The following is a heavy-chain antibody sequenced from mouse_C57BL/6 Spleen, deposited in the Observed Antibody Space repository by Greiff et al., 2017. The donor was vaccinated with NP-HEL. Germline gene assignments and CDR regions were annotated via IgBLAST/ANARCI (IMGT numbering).Heavy chain of an antibody. D-gene: IGHD2-5*01. CDR3: ARAYYSNRYYAMDY. CDR1: GYSITSGYY. CDR2: ISYDGSN. Sequence: EVQLQQSGPGLVKPSQSLSLTCSVTGYSITSGYYWNWIRQFPGNKLEWMGYISYDGSNNYNPSLKNRISITRDTSKNQFFLKLNSVTTEDTATYYCARAYYSNRYYAMDYWGQGTSVTVSS. V-gene: IGHV3-6*01. J-gene: IGHJ4*01.